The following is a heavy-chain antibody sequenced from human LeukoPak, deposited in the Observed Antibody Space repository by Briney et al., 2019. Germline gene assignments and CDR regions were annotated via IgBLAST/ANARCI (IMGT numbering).Heavy chain of an antibody. CDR2: ISVSNGNT. D-gene: IGHD5-18*01. J-gene: IGHJ4*02. V-gene: IGHV1-18*01. CDR1: VSTFPSYV. Sequence: ASGKVPCKPSVSTFPSYVISWVEQPPGQGLGGMGWISVSNGNTNHAQKLQGRVTMTTDTSTSTAYMELRSLRSDDTAVYYCARDTAMVTAFDYWGQGTLVTVSS. CDR3: ARDTAMVTAFDY.